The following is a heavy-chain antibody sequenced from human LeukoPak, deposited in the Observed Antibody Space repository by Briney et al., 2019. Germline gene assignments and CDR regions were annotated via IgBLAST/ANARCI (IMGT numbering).Heavy chain of an antibody. J-gene: IGHJ5*02. CDR2: IYYSGST. V-gene: IGHV4-59*11. CDR1: GGSINSHY. CDR3: ARIGHSIQNWFDP. D-gene: IGHD1-1*01. Sequence: SETLSLTCTVSGGSINSHYWSWIRHPPGRGLEGIGYIYYSGSTNYDPSLKSRVTISVDTSKNQFSLKLSSVTAADTAVYYCARIGHSIQNWFDPWGQGTLVTVSS.